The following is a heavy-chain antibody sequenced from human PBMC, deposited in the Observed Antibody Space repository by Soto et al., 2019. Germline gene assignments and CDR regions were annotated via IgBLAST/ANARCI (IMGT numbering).Heavy chain of an antibody. Sequence: PGESRKISCNGSGYSFSNSWIAWVRQMPGKGLEWMGIIYPGDSETRYSPSFLGQVTISADKSISTAYLQWSSLKASDTAMYYCARHGAYSSSELWGQGTLVTVSS. J-gene: IGHJ4*02. CDR3: ARHGAYSSSEL. D-gene: IGHD6-19*01. V-gene: IGHV5-51*01. CDR1: GYSFSNSW. CDR2: IYPGDSET.